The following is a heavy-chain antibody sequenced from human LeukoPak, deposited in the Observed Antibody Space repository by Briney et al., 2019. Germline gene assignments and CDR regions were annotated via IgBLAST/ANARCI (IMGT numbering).Heavy chain of an antibody. Sequence: LAGGSLRLSCAASGFTFSNYEMNWVRQAPGKGLEWVSYISSSGSTVYYADSVKGRFTISRDNAKKSLYLQMNSLRAEDTAVYYCARDAGEVVISADYFDYWGQGTLVTVSS. CDR3: ARDAGEVVISADYFDY. V-gene: IGHV3-48*03. D-gene: IGHD3-22*01. J-gene: IGHJ4*02. CDR1: GFTFSNYE. CDR2: ISSSGSTV.